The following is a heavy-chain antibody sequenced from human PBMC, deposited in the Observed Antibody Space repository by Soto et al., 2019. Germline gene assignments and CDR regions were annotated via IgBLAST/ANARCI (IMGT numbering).Heavy chain of an antibody. CDR2: IRSRANNFAT. D-gene: IGHD2-2*02. V-gene: IGHV3-73*01. Sequence: GSLRLSCAASGFIFSGSAIHWVRQASGKGLEWVGRIRSRANNFATSSAASVKGRFTFSRDDSKNTAYLQMNTLKPEDTAVYYCARGQGAAIGDYYYHGMDVWGQGTTVTVSS. CDR3: ARGQGAAIGDYYYHGMDV. CDR1: GFIFSGSA. J-gene: IGHJ6*02.